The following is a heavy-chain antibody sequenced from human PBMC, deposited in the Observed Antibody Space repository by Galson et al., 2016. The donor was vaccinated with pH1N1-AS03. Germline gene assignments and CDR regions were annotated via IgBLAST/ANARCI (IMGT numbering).Heavy chain of an antibody. D-gene: IGHD3-16*01. V-gene: IGHV3-7*01. CDR1: GFTITKYW. CDR2: IKYDGSGK. Sequence: SLRLSCAASGFTITKYWMSWVRQAPGKGLEWVANIKYDGSGKKYVDSVKGRFTISRDNAGNSLYLQMSSLRAEDTAVYYCARDALGGEYGMDVWGQGTTVTVSS. CDR3: ARDALGGEYGMDV. J-gene: IGHJ6*02.